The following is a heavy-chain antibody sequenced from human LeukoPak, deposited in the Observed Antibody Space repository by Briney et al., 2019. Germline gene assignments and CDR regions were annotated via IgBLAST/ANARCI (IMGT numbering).Heavy chain of an antibody. CDR3: ARGKDTTMPYYFDY. D-gene: IGHD5-18*01. V-gene: IGHV1-18*01. CDR2: ISAYNGNT. CDR1: GYTFTSYG. J-gene: IGHJ4*02. Sequence: ASVKVSCKASGYTFTSYGISWVRQAPGQGLEWMGWISAYNGNTNHAQKLQGKVTMTTDTSTSTAYMELRSLRSDDTAVYYCARGKDTTMPYYFDYWGQGTLVTVSS.